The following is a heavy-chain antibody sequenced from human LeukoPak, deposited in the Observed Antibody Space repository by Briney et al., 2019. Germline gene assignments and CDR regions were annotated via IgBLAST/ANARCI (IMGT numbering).Heavy chain of an antibody. V-gene: IGHV1-2*02. Sequence: ASVKVSRKASGYTFTGYYMHWVRQAPGQGLEWMGWINPNSGSTNYAQKFQGRVTMTRDTSISTAYMELSRLRSDDTAVYYCARELYCSSTSCYRAHDAFDIWGQGTMVTVSS. CDR3: ARELYCSSTSCYRAHDAFDI. D-gene: IGHD2-2*02. CDR1: GYTFTGYY. CDR2: INPNSGST. J-gene: IGHJ3*02.